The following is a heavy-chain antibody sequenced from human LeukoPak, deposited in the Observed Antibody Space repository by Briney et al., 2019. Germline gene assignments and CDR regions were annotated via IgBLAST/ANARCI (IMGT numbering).Heavy chain of an antibody. CDR2: ISWDGGST. CDR3: AKDRHNWKGVAYYYYGMDV. J-gene: IGHJ6*04. CDR1: GFTFDDYA. D-gene: IGHD1-1*01. Sequence: PGGSLRLSCAASGFTFDDYAMHWGRQAPGKGLEWVSLISWDGGSTYYADSVKGRFTISRDNGKNSLYLQMNSLRAEDTALYYCAKDRHNWKGVAYYYYGMDVWGKGTTVTVSS. V-gene: IGHV3-43D*04.